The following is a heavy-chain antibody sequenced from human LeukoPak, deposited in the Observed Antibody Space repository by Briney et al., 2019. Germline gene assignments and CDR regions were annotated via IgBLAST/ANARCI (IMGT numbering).Heavy chain of an antibody. Sequence: SETLSLTCVVHGGSFSGYYWNWIRQPPGKGQEWIGYIHHSGSTYYNPSLKSRVIISVDTSKNQFSLKLNSVTAADTAVYYCATYGSGSYRFDPWGQGTLVTVSS. CDR2: IHHSGST. V-gene: IGHV4-34*09. CDR1: GGSFSGYY. J-gene: IGHJ5*02. D-gene: IGHD3-10*01. CDR3: ATYGSGSYRFDP.